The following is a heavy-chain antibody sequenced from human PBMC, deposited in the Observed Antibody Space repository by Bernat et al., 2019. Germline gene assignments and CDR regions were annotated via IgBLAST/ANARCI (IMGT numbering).Heavy chain of an antibody. D-gene: IGHD3-22*01. CDR3: AHTYDSSGYYSG. CDR2: IYWDDDK. Sequence: RGKPRQALALTCAFAGFSLSTSGVGVGWIRQPPGRALEWLALIYWDDDKRYSPSLKSRLTITKDTYKTQVVLTLTNRDPVDTATYYCAHTYDSSGYYSGWGQGTLVTVSS. J-gene: IGHJ4*02. V-gene: IGHV2-5*02. CDR1: GFSLSTSGVG.